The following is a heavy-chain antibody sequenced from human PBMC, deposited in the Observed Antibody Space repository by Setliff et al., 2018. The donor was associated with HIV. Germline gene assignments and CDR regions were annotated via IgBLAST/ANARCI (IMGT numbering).Heavy chain of an antibody. CDR3: ARGIDWGHFYYYYMDV. CDR2: IYFTGNT. CDR1: GGSISNYY. D-gene: IGHD7-27*01. J-gene: IGHJ6*03. V-gene: IGHV4-59*01. Sequence: PSETLSLTCTVSGGSISNYYWSWIRQPPGKGLEWIGCIYFTGNTNYNPSLKSRVTISLDTSKNQFSLKLSSVTAADTAVYFCARGIDWGHFYYYYMDVWGKGTTVTVS.